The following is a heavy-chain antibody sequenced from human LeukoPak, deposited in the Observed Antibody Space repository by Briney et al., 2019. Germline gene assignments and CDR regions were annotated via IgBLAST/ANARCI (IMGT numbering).Heavy chain of an antibody. CDR2: IWYDGSNK. CDR1: GFTFSSYG. Sequence: GRSLRLSCVASGFTFSSYGMHWVRQAPGKGLEWVAVIWYDGSNKYYADSVKGRFTISRDNSKNTLYLQMNSLRAEDTAVYYCAREEHHYYDSSGYYQDVYFQHWGQGTLVTVSS. CDR3: AREEHHYYDSSGYYQDVYFQH. V-gene: IGHV3-33*01. J-gene: IGHJ1*01. D-gene: IGHD3-22*01.